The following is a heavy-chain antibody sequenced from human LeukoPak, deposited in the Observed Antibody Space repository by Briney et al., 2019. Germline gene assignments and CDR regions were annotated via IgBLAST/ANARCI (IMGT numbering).Heavy chain of an antibody. Sequence: PSETLSLTCAVYGVSFSGYYWSWIRQPPGKGLEWIGEINHSGSTNYNPSLKSRVTISVDTSKNQFSLKLSSVTAADTAVYYCVRDRELNYWGQGTLVTVSS. CDR3: VRDRELNY. V-gene: IGHV4-34*01. J-gene: IGHJ4*02. CDR1: GVSFSGYY. D-gene: IGHD1-7*01. CDR2: INHSGST.